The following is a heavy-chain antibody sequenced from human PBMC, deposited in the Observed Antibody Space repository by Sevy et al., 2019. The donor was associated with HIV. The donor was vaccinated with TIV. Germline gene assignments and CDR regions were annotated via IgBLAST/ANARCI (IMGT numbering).Heavy chain of an antibody. J-gene: IGHJ4*02. CDR3: ARAGGKQWLVLDY. CDR1: GGSISSYY. V-gene: IGHV4-59*01. D-gene: IGHD6-19*01. Sequence: SETLSLTCTVSGGSISSYYWSWIRQPPGKGLEWIGYIYYSGSTNYNPSLKSRVTISVDTSKNQFSLKLSSVTAADTAVYYCARAGGKQWLVLDYWGQGTLVTVSS. CDR2: IYYSGST.